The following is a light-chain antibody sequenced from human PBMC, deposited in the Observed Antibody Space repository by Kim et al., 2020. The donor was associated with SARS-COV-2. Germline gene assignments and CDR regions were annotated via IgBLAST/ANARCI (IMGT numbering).Light chain of an antibody. CDR1: QSVSSNY. CDR2: LAS. J-gene: IGKJ2*01. Sequence: LSPGESATLSCRASQSVSSNYLAWSHQRPGQAPRLLIYLASTRATGAPDRFSGSGSGTDFTLTIRRLEPEDSGVFYCQQYDTSPYTFGQGTKLEI. V-gene: IGKV3-20*01. CDR3: QQYDTSPYT.